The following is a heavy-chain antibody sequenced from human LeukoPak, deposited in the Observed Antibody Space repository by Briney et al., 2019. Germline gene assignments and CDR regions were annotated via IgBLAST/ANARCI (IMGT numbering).Heavy chain of an antibody. J-gene: IGHJ4*02. CDR3: ARGPRRYCSSTSCRPSSYYFDY. CDR2: ISGSGGST. CDR1: GFTFSSYA. D-gene: IGHD2-2*01. V-gene: IGHV3-23*01. Sequence: GGSLRLSCAASGFTFSSYAMSWVRQAPGKGLEWVSAISGSGGSTYYADSVKGRFTISRDNSKNTLYLQMNSLRAEDTAVYCCARGPRRYCSSTSCRPSSYYFDYWGQGTLVTVSS.